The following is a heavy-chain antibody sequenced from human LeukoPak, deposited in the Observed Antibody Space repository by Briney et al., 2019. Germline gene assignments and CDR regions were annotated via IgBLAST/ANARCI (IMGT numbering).Heavy chain of an antibody. V-gene: IGHV4-59*08. J-gene: IGHJ4*02. CDR1: GGSISSYY. CDR2: IYYSGST. CDR3: ARLGGGYSGYEIDY. D-gene: IGHD5-12*01. Sequence: PSETLSLTCTVSGGSISSYYWSWIRQPPGKGLEWIGYIYYSGSTNYNPSLKGRVTISVDTSKNQFSLKLSSVTAADTAVYYCARLGGGYSGYEIDYWGQGTLVTVSS.